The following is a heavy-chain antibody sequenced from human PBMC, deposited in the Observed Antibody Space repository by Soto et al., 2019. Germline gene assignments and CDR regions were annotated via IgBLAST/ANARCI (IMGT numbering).Heavy chain of an antibody. Sequence: SETLSLTCAVYGGSFSGYYWSWIRQPPGKGLEWIGEINHSGSTNYNPSLKSRVTISVDTSKNQFSLKLSSVTAADTAVYYCARAEDRGVTGEGYDAFDIWGQGTMVTVSS. V-gene: IGHV4-34*01. CDR2: INHSGST. CDR3: ARAEDRGVTGEGYDAFDI. J-gene: IGHJ3*02. CDR1: GGSFSGYY. D-gene: IGHD7-27*01.